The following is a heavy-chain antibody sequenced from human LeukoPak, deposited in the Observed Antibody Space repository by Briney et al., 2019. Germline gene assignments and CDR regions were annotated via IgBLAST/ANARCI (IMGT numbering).Heavy chain of an antibody. D-gene: IGHD3-3*01. CDR3: ASYPYYDFWSGYYN. V-gene: IGHV3-30*02. Sequence: GGSLRLSCAASGFTFSSYGIHWVRQAPGKGLEWVAFIRYDGSNKYHADSVKGRFTISRDNAKNSLYLQMNSLRAEDTAVYYCASYPYYDFWSGYYNWGQGTLVTVSS. CDR2: IRYDGSNK. CDR1: GFTFSSYG. J-gene: IGHJ4*02.